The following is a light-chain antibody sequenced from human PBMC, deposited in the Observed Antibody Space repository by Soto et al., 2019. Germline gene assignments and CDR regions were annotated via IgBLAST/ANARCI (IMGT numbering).Light chain of an antibody. CDR3: SSYTSTSTYV. Sequence: QSALTQPPSVSGSPGQSVAISCTGTSSDVGTYSRVSWYQQPPGTAPRLMIYDVSNRPSGVPDRFSGSKSGNTASLTISGLQAEDEADYYCSSYTSTSTYVFGTGTKVTV. V-gene: IGLV2-18*02. J-gene: IGLJ1*01. CDR2: DVS. CDR1: SSDVGTYSR.